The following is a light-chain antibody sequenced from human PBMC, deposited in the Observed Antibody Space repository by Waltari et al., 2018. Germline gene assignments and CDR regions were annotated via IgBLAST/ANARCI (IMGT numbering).Light chain of an antibody. Sequence: QSALTQPASVSGSPGQSITSSCTGTSSDVGSYNLVPWYQQHPGKAPKLMIYEVSKRPSGVSNRFSGSKSGITASLTISGLQAEDEADYYCCSYAGSSTLWVFGGGTKLTVL. V-gene: IGLV2-23*02. CDR3: CSYAGSSTLWV. CDR2: EVS. J-gene: IGLJ3*02. CDR1: SSDVGSYNL.